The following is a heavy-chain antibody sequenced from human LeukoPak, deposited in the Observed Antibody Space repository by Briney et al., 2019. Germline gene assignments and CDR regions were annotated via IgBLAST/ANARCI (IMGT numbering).Heavy chain of an antibody. CDR2: IKQDGSEK. CDR3: ARDMIILQS. D-gene: IGHD3-16*01. Sequence: GGSQRLSCSASGFIFSNYWMTWVRQAPGKGLEWVANIKQDGSEKYYVDSVRGRFTISRDNAKKSLYLQMNSLRAEDTAVYFCARDMIILQSWGQGTLVTVSS. CDR1: GFIFSNYW. V-gene: IGHV3-7*04. J-gene: IGHJ5*02.